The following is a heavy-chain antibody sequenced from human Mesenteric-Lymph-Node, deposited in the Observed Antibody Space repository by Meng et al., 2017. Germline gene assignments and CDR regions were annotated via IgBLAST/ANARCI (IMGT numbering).Heavy chain of an antibody. D-gene: IGHD5-24*01. CDR3: ARDDGYNYLDY. J-gene: IGHJ4*02. CDR2: IIPNSGGT. Sequence: ASVKVSCKASGYTFTGYNIHWVRQAPGQGLEWMGRIIPNSGGTNLAQKFQGRVILTKDTSISTAYMEISSLRSDDTAVYYCARDDGYNYLDYWGQGTLVTVSS. V-gene: IGHV1-2*06. CDR1: GYTFTGYN.